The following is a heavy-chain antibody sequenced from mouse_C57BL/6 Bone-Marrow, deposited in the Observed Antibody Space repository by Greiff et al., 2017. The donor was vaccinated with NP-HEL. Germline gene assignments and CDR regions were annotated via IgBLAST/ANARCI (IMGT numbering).Heavy chain of an antibody. CDR2: IYPGSGST. V-gene: IGHV1-55*01. J-gene: IGHJ2*01. CDR1: GYTFTSYW. CDR3: ARARGYITTVDD. D-gene: IGHD1-1*01. Sequence: QVQLQQPGAELVKPGASVKMSCKASGYTFTSYWITWVKQRPGQGLEWIGDIYPGSGSTNYNEKFKSKATLTVDTSSSTAYMQLSSLTSEDSVVYYCARARGYITTVDDGGQGTTLTVSS.